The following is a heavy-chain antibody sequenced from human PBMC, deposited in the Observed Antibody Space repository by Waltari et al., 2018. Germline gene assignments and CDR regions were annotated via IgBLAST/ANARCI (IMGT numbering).Heavy chain of an antibody. D-gene: IGHD3-22*01. Sequence: EVQLLESGGGLVQPGGSLRLSCAASGFTFSSYAISWVRPAPGKGLEWVSAISGSGCSTYYADSVKGRCTISRDNSKNMLYLQMNRLRAEDTAVYDCAKDFDYYYDSSGYVDYWGQVTLVTVSS. V-gene: IGHV3-23*01. CDR2: ISGSGCST. CDR3: AKDFDYYYDSSGYVDY. J-gene: IGHJ4*02. CDR1: GFTFSSYA.